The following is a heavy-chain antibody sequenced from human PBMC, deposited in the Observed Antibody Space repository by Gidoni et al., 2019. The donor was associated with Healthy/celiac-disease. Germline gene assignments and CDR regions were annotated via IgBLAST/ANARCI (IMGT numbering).Heavy chain of an antibody. Sequence: EVQLLESGGGLVQPGGSLRLSCSASGFTFRSYAMSWVRQAPGKGLEWVSAISGSGGSTYYADSVKGRFTISRDNSKNTLYLQMNSLRAEDTAVYCCAKEGLLWFGELLGPADYWGQGTLVTVSS. J-gene: IGHJ4*02. D-gene: IGHD3-10*01. V-gene: IGHV3-23*01. CDR1: GFTFRSYA. CDR2: ISGSGGST. CDR3: AKEGLLWFGELLGPADY.